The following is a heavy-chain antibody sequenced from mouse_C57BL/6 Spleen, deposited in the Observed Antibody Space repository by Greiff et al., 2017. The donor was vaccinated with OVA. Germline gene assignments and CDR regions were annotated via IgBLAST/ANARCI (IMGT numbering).Heavy chain of an antibody. V-gene: IGHV1-63*01. D-gene: IGHD1-1*01. J-gene: IGHJ4*01. Sequence: VQLQESGAELVRPGTSVKMSCKASGYTFTNYWIGWAKQRPGHGLEWIGDIYPGGGYTNYNEKFKGKATLNADKSSSTAYMQFSSLTSEDSAIYYCARIAYYYGSLYAMDYWGQGTSVTVSS. CDR3: ARIAYYYGSLYAMDY. CDR1: GYTFTNYW. CDR2: IYPGGGYT.